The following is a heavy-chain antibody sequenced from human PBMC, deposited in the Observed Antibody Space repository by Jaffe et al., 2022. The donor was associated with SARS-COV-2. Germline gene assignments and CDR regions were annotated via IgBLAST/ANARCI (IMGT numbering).Heavy chain of an antibody. V-gene: IGHV4-4*02. CDR3: AIIATAGHGMDV. D-gene: IGHD1-1*01. Sequence: QVQLQESGPGLVKPSGTLSLTCAVSGVPISSNNWWSWVRQSPGKGLEWIGEIHHSGSTNYHPPLKSRITISVDKSKNQFSLNLNSVTAADTAIYYCAIIATAGHGMDVWGQGTTVTVSS. J-gene: IGHJ6*02. CDR1: GVPISSNNW. CDR2: IHHSGST.